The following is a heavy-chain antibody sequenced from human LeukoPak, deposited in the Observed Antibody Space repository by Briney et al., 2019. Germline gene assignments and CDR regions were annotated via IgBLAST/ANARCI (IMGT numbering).Heavy chain of an antibody. CDR3: ASPMGATYFDY. CDR2: INHSGST. D-gene: IGHD1-26*01. Sequence: GSLRLSCAASGFTFSDYYMSWIRQPPGKGLEWIGEINHSGSTNYNPSLKSRVTISVDTSKNQFSLKLSSVTAADTAVYYCASPMGATYFDYWGQGALVTVSS. CDR1: GFTFSDYY. J-gene: IGHJ4*02. V-gene: IGHV4-34*01.